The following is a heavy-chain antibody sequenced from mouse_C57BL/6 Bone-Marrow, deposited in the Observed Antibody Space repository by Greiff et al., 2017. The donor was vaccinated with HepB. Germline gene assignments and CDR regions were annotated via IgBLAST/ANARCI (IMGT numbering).Heavy chain of an antibody. Sequence: QVQLQQPGAELVKPGASVKLSCKASGYTFTSYWMHWVKQRPGQGLEWIGMIHPNSGSNNYNEKFKSKATLTVDKSSSTAYMQLSSLTSEDSAVYYCAREGITTVVAPHFDYWGQGTTLTVSS. J-gene: IGHJ2*01. D-gene: IGHD1-1*01. CDR1: GYTFTSYW. CDR2: IHPNSGSN. CDR3: AREGITTVVAPHFDY. V-gene: IGHV1-64*01.